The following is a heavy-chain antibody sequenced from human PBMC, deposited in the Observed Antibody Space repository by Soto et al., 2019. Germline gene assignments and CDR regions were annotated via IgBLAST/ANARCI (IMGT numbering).Heavy chain of an antibody. J-gene: IGHJ2*01. Sequence: QVQLVESGGGVVQPGRSLRLSCAASGFTFSSYGMHWVRQAPGKGLEWVAVISYDGSNKYYADSVKGRFTISRDNYKNTLYLQMNSLRAEDTAVYYCAKGGSRFLEWLFWCFDLWGRGTLVTVAS. D-gene: IGHD3-3*01. CDR2: ISYDGSNK. CDR3: AKGGSRFLEWLFWCFDL. CDR1: GFTFSSYG. V-gene: IGHV3-30*18.